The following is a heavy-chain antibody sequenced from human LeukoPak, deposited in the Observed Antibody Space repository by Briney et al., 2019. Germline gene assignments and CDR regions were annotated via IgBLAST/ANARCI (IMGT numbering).Heavy chain of an antibody. J-gene: IGHJ4*02. CDR1: GGSISNYY. D-gene: IGHD5-12*01. V-gene: IGHV4-59*01. CDR3: ARGSGYDSFSDF. CDR2: IYYSGST. Sequence: SETLSLTCTVSGGSISNYYWNWIRQTPGKGLEWIGYIYYSGSTSFNPSLKSRVSISVDTSRNQFSLKLTSGTAADTAVYYCARGSGYDSFSDFWGQGTLVTVSS.